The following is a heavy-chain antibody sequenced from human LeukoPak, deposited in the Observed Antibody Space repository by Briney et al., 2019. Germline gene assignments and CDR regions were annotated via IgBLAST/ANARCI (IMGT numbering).Heavy chain of an antibody. CDR1: GGSIRDYF. J-gene: IGHJ4*02. CDR2: IYYSGST. CDR3: ARSTPSTNRNYPPLFSFDS. Sequence: SETLSLTCYVSGGSIRDYFWSWTRQPPGRGLEWIGYIYYSGSTSYNPSLNSRVTISEDTSKSQFSLNLSSVTAADTAVYYCARSTPSTNRNYPPLFSFDSWGQGTLVTVSS. D-gene: IGHD1-7*01. V-gene: IGHV4-59*01.